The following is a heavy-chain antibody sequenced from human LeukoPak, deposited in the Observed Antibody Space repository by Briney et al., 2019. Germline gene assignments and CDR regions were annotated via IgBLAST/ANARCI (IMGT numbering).Heavy chain of an antibody. Sequence: SETLSLTSTVSGGSISSYYWSWIRQPAGKGLEWIGRIYTSGSTNYNPSLKSRVTMSVDTSKNQFSLKLSSVTAADTAVYYCARVHVYSIASYGMDVWGQGTTVTVSS. J-gene: IGHJ6*02. CDR3: ARVHVYSIASYGMDV. CDR1: GGSISSYY. CDR2: IYTSGST. D-gene: IGHD3-16*01. V-gene: IGHV4-4*07.